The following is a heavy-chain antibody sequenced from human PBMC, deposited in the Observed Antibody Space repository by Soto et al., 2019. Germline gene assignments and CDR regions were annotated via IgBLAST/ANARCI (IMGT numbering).Heavy chain of an antibody. Sequence: QVQLVESGGGVVQPGSSLRLSCAASGFSFSGYGMYWVRQSPVKGLECVAIIWYDGSEKYEADSVKGRFTTSRDSSKNTLFLEINSLSAEDTAIYYCARGRPGTQAYHHDMDGWGDGTTVTVSS. V-gene: IGHV3-33*01. J-gene: IGHJ6*03. CDR2: IWYDGSEK. D-gene: IGHD1-1*01. CDR3: ARGRPGTQAYHHDMDG. CDR1: GFSFSGYG.